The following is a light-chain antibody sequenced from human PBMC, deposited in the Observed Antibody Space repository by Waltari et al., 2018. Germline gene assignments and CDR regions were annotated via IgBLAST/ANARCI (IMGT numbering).Light chain of an antibody. CDR2: AAS. CDR3: QKYNSAPRT. Sequence: DIQMTQSPSSLSASVGDRVTITCRASQGFSNYLAWYQQKPGKVPNILIYAASTLQSGVPSRFSGSGSGTDFTLTISSLQPEDVATYYCQKYNSAPRTFGPGTKVDIK. V-gene: IGKV1-27*01. CDR1: QGFSNY. J-gene: IGKJ3*01.